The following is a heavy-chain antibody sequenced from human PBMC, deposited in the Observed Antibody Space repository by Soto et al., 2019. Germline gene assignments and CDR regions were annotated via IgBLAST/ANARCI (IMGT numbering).Heavy chain of an antibody. CDR3: AGGMPPPGAYAWYYFDT. Sequence: SETLSLTCTVSGASITGSFFWSWIRQPAGKGLEWIGRFSLSGTTNYNPSLRSRVTMPADVSKNQFSRRLTSVTAADTALYYAAGGMPPPGAYAWYYFDTWRQGHLVAVSS. D-gene: IGHD2-8*02. J-gene: IGHJ4*02. CDR1: GASITGSFF. CDR2: FSLSGTT. V-gene: IGHV4-4*07.